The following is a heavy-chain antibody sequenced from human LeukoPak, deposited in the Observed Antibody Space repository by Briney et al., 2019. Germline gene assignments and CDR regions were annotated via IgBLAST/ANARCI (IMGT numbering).Heavy chain of an antibody. D-gene: IGHD3-9*01. V-gene: IGHV4-61*02. CDR2: IYTSGST. CDR3: AREFNHDILTGYYYDAFDI. J-gene: IGHJ3*02. Sequence: PSETLSLTCTVSGGSISSGSYYWSWIRQPAGKGLEWIGRIYTSGSTNYNPSLKSRVTISVDTSKNQFSLKLSSVTAADTAVYYCAREFNHDILTGYYYDAFDIWGQGTMVTVSS. CDR1: GGSISSGSYY.